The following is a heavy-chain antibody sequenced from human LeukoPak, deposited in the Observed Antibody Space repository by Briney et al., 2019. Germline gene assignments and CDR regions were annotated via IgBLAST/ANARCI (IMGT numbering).Heavy chain of an antibody. V-gene: IGHV1-2*02. CDR1: GYTFIGYY. J-gene: IGHJ4*02. CDR2: IDPNSGDT. CDR3: AISRCSSTSCYDEVY. Sequence: GASVKVSCKASGYTFIGYYIHWVRQAPGQGLEWMGWIDPNSGDTNSAQKFQGRVTMTRDTSISTAYMELSRLTSDDTAVYYCAISRCSSTSCYDEVYWGQGTLVTVSS. D-gene: IGHD2-2*01.